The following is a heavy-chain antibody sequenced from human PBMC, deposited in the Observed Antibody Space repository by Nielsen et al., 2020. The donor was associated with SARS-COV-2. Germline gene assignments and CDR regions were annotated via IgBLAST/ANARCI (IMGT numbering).Heavy chain of an antibody. V-gene: IGHV3-9*01. CDR3: ARVYYDSSGYLNYFDY. J-gene: IGHJ4*02. D-gene: IGHD3-22*01. Sequence: SLKISCAASGFTFDDYAMHWVRQAPGKGLEWVSGISWNSGSIGYADSVKGRFTISRDNAKNSLYLQMNSLRAEDTALYYCARVYYDSSGYLNYFDYWGQGTLVTVSS. CDR1: GFTFDDYA. CDR2: ISWNSGSI.